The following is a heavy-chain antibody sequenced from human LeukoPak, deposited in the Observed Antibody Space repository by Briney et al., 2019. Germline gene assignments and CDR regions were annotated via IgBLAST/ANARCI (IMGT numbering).Heavy chain of an antibody. J-gene: IGHJ4*02. V-gene: IGHV4-31*03. Sequence: SQTLSLTCTVSGGSISSGGYYWSWIRQHPGKGLEWIGYTYYSGSTYYNPALKSRVTISVDTSKNQFSLKLSSVTAADTAVYYCARGNYDILTGYYGPVDYWGQGTLVTVSS. CDR3: ARGNYDILTGYYGPVDY. CDR1: GGSISSGGYY. CDR2: TYYSGST. D-gene: IGHD3-9*01.